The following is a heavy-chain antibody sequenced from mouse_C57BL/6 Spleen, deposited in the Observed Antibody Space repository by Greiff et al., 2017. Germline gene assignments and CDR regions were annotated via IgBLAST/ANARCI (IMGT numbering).Heavy chain of an antibody. CDR1: GYTFTDYN. Sequence: VQLQQSGPELVKPGASVKIPCKASGYTFTDYNMDWVKQSHGKSLEWIGDINPNNGGTIYNQKFKGKATLTVDKSSSTAYMELRSLTSEDTAVYYCARKGWPYAMDYWGQGTSVTVSS. D-gene: IGHD2-3*01. CDR3: ARKGWPYAMDY. V-gene: IGHV1-18*01. CDR2: INPNNGGT. J-gene: IGHJ4*01.